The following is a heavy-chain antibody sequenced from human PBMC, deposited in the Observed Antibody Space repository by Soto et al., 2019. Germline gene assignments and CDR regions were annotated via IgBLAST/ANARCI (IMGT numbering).Heavy chain of an antibody. V-gene: IGHV1-69*06. J-gene: IGHJ5*02. Sequence: ASVKVSCKASGGTFSSYAISWVRQAPGQGLEWMGGIIPIFGTANYAQKFQGRVTITADKSTSTAYMELSSLRSEDTAVYYCASIYCSGGSCYWFDPWGQGTLVTVSS. CDR1: GGTFSSYA. D-gene: IGHD2-15*01. CDR3: ASIYCSGGSCYWFDP. CDR2: IIPIFGTA.